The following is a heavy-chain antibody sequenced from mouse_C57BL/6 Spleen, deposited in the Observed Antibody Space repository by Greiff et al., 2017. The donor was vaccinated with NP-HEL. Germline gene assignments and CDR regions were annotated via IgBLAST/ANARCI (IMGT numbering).Heavy chain of an antibody. D-gene: IGHD2-2*01. J-gene: IGHJ4*01. CDR2: ISNGGGST. CDR1: GFTFSDYY. CDR3: ARQVRPDAGYYAMDY. V-gene: IGHV5-12*01. Sequence: EVMLVESGGGLVQPGGSLKLSCAASGFTFSDYYMYWVRQTPEKRLEWVAYISNGGGSTYYPDTVKGRFTISRDNAKNTLYLQMSRLKSEDTAMYYGARQVRPDAGYYAMDYWGQGTSVTVSS.